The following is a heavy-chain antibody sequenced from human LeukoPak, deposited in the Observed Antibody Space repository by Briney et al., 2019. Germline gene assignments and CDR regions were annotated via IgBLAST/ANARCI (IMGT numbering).Heavy chain of an antibody. J-gene: IGHJ5*02. D-gene: IGHD5-12*01. V-gene: IGHV4-38-2*02. CDR2: IYHSGST. Sequence: PSETLSLTCTVSGYSISSGYYWGWIRQPPGKGLEWIGSIYHSGSTYYNPSLKSRVTISVDTSKNQFSLMLSSVTAADTGVYYCARLISGYDEYNWFDPWGQGTLVTVSS. CDR1: GYSISSGYY. CDR3: ARLISGYDEYNWFDP.